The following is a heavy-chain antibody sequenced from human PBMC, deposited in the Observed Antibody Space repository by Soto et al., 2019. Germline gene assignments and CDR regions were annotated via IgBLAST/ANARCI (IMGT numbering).Heavy chain of an antibody. D-gene: IGHD4-4*01. CDR3: TRLTYSNYYYGMDV. J-gene: IGHJ6*02. CDR2: IRSKANSYAT. V-gene: IGHV3-73*01. Sequence: GGSLRLSCAASGFTFSGSAMHWVRQASGKGLEWVGRIRSKANSYATAYAASVKGRLTISRDDSKNTAYLQMNSLKTEDTAVYYCTRLTYSNYYYGMDVWGQGTTVTVSS. CDR1: GFTFSGSA.